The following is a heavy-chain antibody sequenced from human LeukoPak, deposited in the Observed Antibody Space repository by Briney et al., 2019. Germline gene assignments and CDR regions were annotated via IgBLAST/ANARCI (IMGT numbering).Heavy chain of an antibody. Sequence: RASVKVSCKASGYTFTNYDINWVRQATGQGLEWMGWMNPNNGKTGYAQKFQGRVTITRDTSISTAYMELSSLRSEDTAVYYCARRARDCSSTSCFNYYYYTDVWGKGTTVTVSS. D-gene: IGHD2-2*01. CDR2: MNPNNGKT. J-gene: IGHJ6*03. CDR3: ARRARDCSSTSCFNYYYYTDV. CDR1: GYTFTNYD. V-gene: IGHV1-8*03.